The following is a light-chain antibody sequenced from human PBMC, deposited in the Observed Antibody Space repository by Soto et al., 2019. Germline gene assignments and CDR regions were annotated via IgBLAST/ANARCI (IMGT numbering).Light chain of an antibody. CDR2: TGS. CDR1: QAIDSC. CDR3: QQTLSFPPT. J-gene: IGKJ1*01. V-gene: IGKV1-12*01. Sequence: DIQMTQSPPSVSASVCDRVTITCGARQAIDSCLAWYQQKPGEAPKLLIFTGSLLHRGVPPRLSGSGSGTDFTLTISSLQPEDFATYYCQQTLSFPPTFGQGTKVDIK.